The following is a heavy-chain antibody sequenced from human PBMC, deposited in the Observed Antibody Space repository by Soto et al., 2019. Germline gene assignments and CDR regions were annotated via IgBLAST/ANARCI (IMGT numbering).Heavy chain of an antibody. Sequence: QVQLQELGPGLVKPSQTLSLTCTVSGGSISSGDYYWSWIRQPPGKGLEWIGYIDYSGSTYYNPSLRSRLTISVDTSKNQFSLKLSSVTAADTAVYYCARDLSPVTTSSWYFDLWGRGTLVTVSS. D-gene: IGHD4-17*01. CDR3: ARDLSPVTTSSWYFDL. CDR2: IDYSGST. CDR1: GGSISSGDYY. J-gene: IGHJ2*01. V-gene: IGHV4-30-4*01.